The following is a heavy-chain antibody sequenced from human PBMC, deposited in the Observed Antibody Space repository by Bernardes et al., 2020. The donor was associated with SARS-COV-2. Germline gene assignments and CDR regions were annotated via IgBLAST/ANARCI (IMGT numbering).Heavy chain of an antibody. D-gene: IGHD3-10*01. V-gene: IGHV5-51*01. J-gene: IGHJ3*01. CDR3: ARRYGSGNYHNHRNAFDV. Sequence: ESLKISCQGSGYTFNAYWIAWVRQTPGKGLEWMGIIYPSDSQVMYSPSFQGQVTISVDKSSSTAFLQWSSLKASDSGMYFCARRYGSGNYHNHRNAFDVWGQGTLLTVSS. CDR1: GYTFNAYW. CDR2: IYPSDSQV.